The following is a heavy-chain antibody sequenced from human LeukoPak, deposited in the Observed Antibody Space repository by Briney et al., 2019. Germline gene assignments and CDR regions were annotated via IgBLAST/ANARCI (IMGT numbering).Heavy chain of an antibody. CDR2: IYWDDDK. V-gene: IGHV2-5*02. Sequence: SGPTLVKPTQTLTLTCTFSGFSLSTRGVGGGWIRQPPGKALEWLALIYWDDDKRYSPSLKSRLTITKDTSKNQVVLTMTNMDPVDTATYYCAHRQIAAARTAFDYWGQGTLVTVSS. CDR3: AHRQIAAARTAFDY. D-gene: IGHD6-13*01. J-gene: IGHJ4*02. CDR1: GFSLSTRGVG.